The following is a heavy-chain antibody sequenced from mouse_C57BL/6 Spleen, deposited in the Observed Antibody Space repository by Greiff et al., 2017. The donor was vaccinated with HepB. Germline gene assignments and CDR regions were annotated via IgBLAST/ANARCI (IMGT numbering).Heavy chain of an antibody. CDR2: ISSGSSTI. D-gene: IGHD1-1*01. Sequence: EVQVVESGGGLVKPGGSLKLSCAASGFTFSDYGMHWVRQAPEKGLEWVAYISSGSSTIYYADTVKGRFTISRDNAKNTMFLQMTSLRSEDTAMYYCERGATTVVEPHYDAMDYWGQGTSVTVSS. CDR3: ERGATTVVEPHYDAMDY. J-gene: IGHJ4*01. CDR1: GFTFSDYG. V-gene: IGHV5-17*01.